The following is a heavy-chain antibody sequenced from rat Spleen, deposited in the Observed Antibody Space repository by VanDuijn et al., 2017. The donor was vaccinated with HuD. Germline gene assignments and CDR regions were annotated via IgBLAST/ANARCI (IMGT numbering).Heavy chain of an antibody. CDR2: IQSGGST. CDR3: ARGALFDY. J-gene: IGHJ2*01. CDR1: GFSLTSYH. V-gene: IGHV2-27*01. Sequence: QVQLKESEPDLVQPSQTLSLTCTVSGFSLTSYHVHCVRQPPGKSLEWMGRIQSGGSTDHNSALKSRLSISRDTSKSQVFLKMNSLQTEDTAMYFCARGALFDYWGQGVMVTVSS.